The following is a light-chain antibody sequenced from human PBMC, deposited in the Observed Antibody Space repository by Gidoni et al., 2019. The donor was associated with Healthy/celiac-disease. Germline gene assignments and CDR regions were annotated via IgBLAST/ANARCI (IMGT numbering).Light chain of an antibody. Sequence: SYELTQPPSVSVSPGQTASITCSGDIVGDKYACWYQQKPGQSPVLVIYQDSKRPSGIPARFSGSNSGNTATLTISGTQAMDEADYYCQAWDSSTHVVFGGGTKLTVL. CDR1: IVGDKY. CDR3: QAWDSSTHVV. J-gene: IGLJ2*01. V-gene: IGLV3-1*01. CDR2: QDS.